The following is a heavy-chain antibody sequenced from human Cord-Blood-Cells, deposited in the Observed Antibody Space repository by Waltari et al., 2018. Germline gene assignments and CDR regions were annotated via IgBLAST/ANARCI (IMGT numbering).Heavy chain of an antibody. D-gene: IGHD3-10*01. V-gene: IGHV4-39*07. CDR1: GGSISSSSYY. J-gene: IGHJ6*03. Sequence: QLQLQESGPGLVKPSETLSLTCTVSGGSISSSSYYWGWIRQPPGKGLGWIGSIYYSGSTYYNPALKSRVTISVDTSKNQYALKLSSVTAADTAVYYCARLKDYYGSGSYYYYYYYMDVWGKGTTVTVSS. CDR3: ARLKDYYGSGSYYYYYYYMDV. CDR2: IYYSGST.